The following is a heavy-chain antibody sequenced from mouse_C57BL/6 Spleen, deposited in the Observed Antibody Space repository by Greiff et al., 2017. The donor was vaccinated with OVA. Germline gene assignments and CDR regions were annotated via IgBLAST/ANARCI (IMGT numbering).Heavy chain of an antibody. V-gene: IGHV1-82*01. J-gene: IGHJ1*03. CDR3: ARRGYYGSEGWYFDV. Sequence: QVQLQQSGPELVKPGASLKISCKASGYAFSSSWMNWVKQRPGKGLEWIGRIYPGDGDTNYNGKFKGKATLTADKSSSTAYMQLSSLTSEDSAVYFCARRGYYGSEGWYFDVWGTGTTVTVSS. CDR2: IYPGDGDT. D-gene: IGHD1-1*01. CDR1: GYAFSSSW.